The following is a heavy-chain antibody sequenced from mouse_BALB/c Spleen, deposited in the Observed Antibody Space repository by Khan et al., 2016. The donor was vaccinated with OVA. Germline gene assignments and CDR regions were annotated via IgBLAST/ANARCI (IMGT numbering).Heavy chain of an antibody. CDR3: VRDGAYHRNDGWFAY. CDR1: GYTFTSYT. Sequence: QVQLQQSGAELARPGASVKMSCKASGYTFTSYTIHWIKERPGQGLEWIGYINPSNGYTNYNQKFKDKATLTTDKSSTTGYLQLSSLTSDDSAVYNCVRDGAYHRNDGWFAYWGQGTLVTVSA. J-gene: IGHJ3*01. D-gene: IGHD2-14*01. V-gene: IGHV1-4*01. CDR2: INPSNGYT.